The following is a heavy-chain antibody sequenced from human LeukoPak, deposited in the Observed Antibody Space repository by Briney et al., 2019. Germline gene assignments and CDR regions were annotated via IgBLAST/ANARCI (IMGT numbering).Heavy chain of an antibody. CDR3: ARRITIFGVVNRAFDI. CDR2: IIDSGST. CDR1: GGSFSGYY. V-gene: IGHV4-34*12. D-gene: IGHD3-3*01. J-gene: IGHJ3*02. Sequence: PSETLSLTCAVYGGSFSGYYWSWIRQPPGKGLEWIGEIIDSGSTNYNPSLKSRVNISLDTSKNQLSLKLSSVTAADTAVYYCARRITIFGVVNRAFDIWGQGTMVTVSS.